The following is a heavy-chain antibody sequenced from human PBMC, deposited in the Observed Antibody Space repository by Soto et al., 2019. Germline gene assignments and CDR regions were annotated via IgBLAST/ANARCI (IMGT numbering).Heavy chain of an antibody. CDR2: ISGSGGST. CDR1: GFTFSSYA. V-gene: IGHV3-23*01. Sequence: EVQLLESGGGLVQPGGSLRLSCAASGFTFSSYAMSWVRQAPGKGLEWVSAISGSGGSTYYADSVKGRFTISRDNSKNTLYLQMNSLRAEDTAVYYCAKGGAAAGSTNYYYYYMDVWGKGTTVTVSS. D-gene: IGHD6-13*01. J-gene: IGHJ6*03. CDR3: AKGGAAAGSTNYYYYYMDV.